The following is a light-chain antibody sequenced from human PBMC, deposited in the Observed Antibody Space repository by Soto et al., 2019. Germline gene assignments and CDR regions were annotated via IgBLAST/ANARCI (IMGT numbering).Light chain of an antibody. Sequence: QSVLTQPASVSGSPGQSITISCTGTSSDVGGYNYVSWYQQHPGKAPKLMIYDVSYRPPGVSDRFSGSKSGNTASLTVSGLQAEDEADYFCSSYASINTMLFGGGTKVTVL. CDR1: SSDVGGYNY. J-gene: IGLJ2*01. CDR3: SSYASINTML. CDR2: DVS. V-gene: IGLV2-14*03.